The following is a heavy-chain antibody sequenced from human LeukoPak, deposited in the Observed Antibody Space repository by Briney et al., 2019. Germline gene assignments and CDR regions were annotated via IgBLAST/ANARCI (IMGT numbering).Heavy chain of an antibody. J-gene: IGHJ4*02. CDR1: GVSFRNYW. CDR3: ARDGDGRGEDFDY. V-gene: IGHV3-7*01. Sequence: GGSLRLSCVASGVSFRNYWMSWVRQAPGKGLEWVANIKEDGSKKNHLESVKGRFTISRDNAKNFLYLQMNSLRVEDTALYYCARDGDGRGEDFDYWGQGILVTVSS. D-gene: IGHD4-17*01. CDR2: IKEDGSKK.